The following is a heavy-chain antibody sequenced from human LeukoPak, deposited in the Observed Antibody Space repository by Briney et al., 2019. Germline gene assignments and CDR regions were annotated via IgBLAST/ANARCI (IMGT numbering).Heavy chain of an antibody. V-gene: IGHV3-23*01. CDR1: GFTFSSYA. CDR2: ISGSGGST. D-gene: IGHD6-19*01. J-gene: IGHJ5*02. Sequence: GGSLRLSCAASGFTFSSYAMSWVRQPPAKGLEWVSAISGSGGSTYYADSLKGRFTISRDNSKNTLYLQMNSLRAEDTAVYYCAKSIAVAGTSSWFDPWSQRTLVTVHS. CDR3: AKSIAVAGTSSWFDP.